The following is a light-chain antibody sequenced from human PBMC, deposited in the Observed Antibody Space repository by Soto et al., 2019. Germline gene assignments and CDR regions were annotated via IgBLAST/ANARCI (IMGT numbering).Light chain of an antibody. CDR3: QHYNSYSWT. V-gene: IGKV1-5*03. Sequence: DIQMTQSPSTLSGSVGDRVTITCRAGQTISSWLAWYQQKPGKAPKLLIYKASTLKSGVPSRFSGSGSGTEFTLTISSLQPDDFATYYCQHYNSYSWTFGQGTKV. CDR2: KAS. J-gene: IGKJ1*01. CDR1: QTISSW.